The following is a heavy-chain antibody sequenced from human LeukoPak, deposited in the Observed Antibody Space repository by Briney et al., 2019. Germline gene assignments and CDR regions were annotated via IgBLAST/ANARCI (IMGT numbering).Heavy chain of an antibody. CDR1: GFTFSSYA. CDR2: IYYSGST. V-gene: IGHV4-59*08. Sequence: PGGSLRLSCAASGFTFSSYAMSWIRQPPGKGLEWIGYIYYSGSTNYNPSLKSRVTISVDTSKNQFSLKLSSVTAADTAVYYCARLWDDAFDIWGQGTMVTVSS. CDR3: ARLWDDAFDI. D-gene: IGHD3-16*01. J-gene: IGHJ3*02.